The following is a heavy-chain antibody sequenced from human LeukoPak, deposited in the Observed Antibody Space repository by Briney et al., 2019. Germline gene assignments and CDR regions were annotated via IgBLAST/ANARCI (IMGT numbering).Heavy chain of an antibody. V-gene: IGHV3-21*01. CDR1: GFTFSSYS. J-gene: IGHJ6*03. D-gene: IGHD1-26*01. CDR3: ARDPLGVTIPMDV. Sequence: GGSLRLSCVASGFTFSSYSMNWVRQAPGKGLEWVSSIDSSSTYIYTADSMKGRFTISRDNAKNSVYLQVNSLRAEDTAVYYCARDPLGVTIPMDVWGKGTTVTVSS. CDR2: IDSSSTYI.